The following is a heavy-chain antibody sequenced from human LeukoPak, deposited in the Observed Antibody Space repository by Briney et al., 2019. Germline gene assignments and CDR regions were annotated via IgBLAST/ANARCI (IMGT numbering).Heavy chain of an antibody. CDR1: GFTVNNNY. CDR2: IYSGGGT. J-gene: IGHJ4*02. CDR3: ARKWGDGAFDY. V-gene: IGHV3-53*01. D-gene: IGHD1-26*01. Sequence: GGALRLSCAVSGFTVNNNYMSWIRQVPGKGLECVPVIYSGGGTNYADSVKGRFTISRDISKNTLYLQMNSLRADDTAVYYCARKWGDGAFDYWGQGTLVTVSS.